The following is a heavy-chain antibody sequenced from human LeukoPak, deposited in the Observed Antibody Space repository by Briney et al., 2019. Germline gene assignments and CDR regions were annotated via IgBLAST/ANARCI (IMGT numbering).Heavy chain of an antibody. CDR1: GFTFSSYE. CDR2: ISSSGSTI. Sequence: GSLRLSCAASGFTFSSYEMNWVRQAPGKGLEWVSYISSSGSTIYYADSVKGRFTISRDNAKNSLYLQMNSLRAEDTAVYYCARDFLPDYYDSSGYPVSDYWGQGTLVTVSS. J-gene: IGHJ4*02. V-gene: IGHV3-48*03. D-gene: IGHD3-22*01. CDR3: ARDFLPDYYDSSGYPVSDY.